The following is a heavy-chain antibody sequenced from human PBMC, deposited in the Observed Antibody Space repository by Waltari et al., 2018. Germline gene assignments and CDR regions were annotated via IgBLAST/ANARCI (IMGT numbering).Heavy chain of an antibody. J-gene: IGHJ4*02. CDR1: GVAFDPFW. Sequence: EVDLVESGGGLVQPGGSLGLCCAASGVAFDPFWMTWVRQARGKGLEWVANIKYDGREKNYVDSVKGRFTISRDNTKSSLYLEMNSLRAEDTAVYFCVRDHRESADPKDYWGQGTLVSVSS. D-gene: IGHD1-26*01. CDR3: VRDHRESADPKDY. V-gene: IGHV3-7*04. CDR2: IKYDGREK.